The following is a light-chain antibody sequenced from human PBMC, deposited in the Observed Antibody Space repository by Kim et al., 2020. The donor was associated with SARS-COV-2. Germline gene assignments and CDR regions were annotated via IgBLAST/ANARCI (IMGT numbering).Light chain of an antibody. CDR1: SSDVGGYNY. CDR2: GVT. V-gene: IGLV2-14*04. J-gene: IGLJ1*01. Sequence: GQSITISCTGTSSDVGGYNYGSWYQQHPGKAPKVLIYGVTTRPAGVSNRFSGSKFGNTASLTISGLQAADEADYYCTSYTSSRTYVFGTGTKVTVL. CDR3: TSYTSSRTYV.